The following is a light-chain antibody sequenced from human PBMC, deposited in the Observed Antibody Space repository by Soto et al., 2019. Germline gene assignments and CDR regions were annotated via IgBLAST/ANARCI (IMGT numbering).Light chain of an antibody. CDR1: ESIGRW. V-gene: IGKV1-5*03. CDR2: KTS. Sequence: IQMTQSPSTLSASVGGTVTITCRASESIGRWLAWYQQKPGKVPRLLIYKTSNLESGVPPRFSGSGSGTEFTLTISSLQPDDVATYYCQQYDVNSSFGQGTKVELK. CDR3: QQYDVNSS. J-gene: IGKJ1*01.